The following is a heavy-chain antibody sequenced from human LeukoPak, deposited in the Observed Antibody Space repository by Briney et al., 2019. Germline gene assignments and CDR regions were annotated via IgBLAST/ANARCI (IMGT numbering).Heavy chain of an antibody. CDR3: ARARRDCSGGTCFSYYFDN. Sequence: PGGSLRLSCAASGFTFSNYAIHWVRQAPGKGLECVSAISSIEGRIYYANSVKGRFTISIDNSKNMVFLQMGSLRAEDMAVYYCARARRDCSGGTCFSYYFDNWGQGTLVTVSP. CDR2: ISSIEGRI. D-gene: IGHD2-15*01. V-gene: IGHV3-64*01. J-gene: IGHJ4*02. CDR1: GFTFSNYA.